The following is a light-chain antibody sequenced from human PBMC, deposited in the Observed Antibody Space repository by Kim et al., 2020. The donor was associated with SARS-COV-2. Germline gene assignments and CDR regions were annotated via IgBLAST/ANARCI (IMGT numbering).Light chain of an antibody. CDR3: QKYNGAPWT. Sequence: DIQMTQSPSSLSASVGDRVTITCRASRGINNDLAWYQQKPGKVPKVLIYAASALQSGVPSRFSGSGSGTDFTLTISSLQPEDVGTYYCQKYNGAPWTFGQGTKVDIK. CDR1: RGINND. CDR2: AAS. J-gene: IGKJ1*01. V-gene: IGKV1-27*01.